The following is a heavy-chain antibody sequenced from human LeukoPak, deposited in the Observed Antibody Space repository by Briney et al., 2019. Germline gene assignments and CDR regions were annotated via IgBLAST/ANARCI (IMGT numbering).Heavy chain of an antibody. D-gene: IGHD2-15*01. J-gene: IGHJ6*02. CDR1: GFTFSSYA. CDR3: ARDLLPLYYYGMDV. CDR2: ISYDGSNK. Sequence: GGSLRLSCAASGFTFSSYAIHWVRQAPGRGLEWVAVISYDGSNKYYADSVKGRFTISRDNSKNTLYLQMNSLRAEDTAVYYCARDLLPLYYYGMDVWGQGTTVTVSS. V-gene: IGHV3-30*04.